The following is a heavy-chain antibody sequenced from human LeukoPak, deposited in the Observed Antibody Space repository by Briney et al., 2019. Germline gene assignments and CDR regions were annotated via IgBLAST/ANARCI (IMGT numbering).Heavy chain of an antibody. CDR2: MNPNSGNT. D-gene: IGHD3-9*01. V-gene: IGHV1-8*01. CDR1: GYTFTSYD. CDR3: ARGAYYYDILTGYYY. J-gene: IGHJ4*02. Sequence: TSVKVSCKASGYTFTSYDINWVRQATGQGLEWMGWMNPNSGNTGYAQKFQGRVTMTRNTSISTAYMELSSLRSEDTAVYYCARGAYYYDILTGYYYWGQGTLVTVSS.